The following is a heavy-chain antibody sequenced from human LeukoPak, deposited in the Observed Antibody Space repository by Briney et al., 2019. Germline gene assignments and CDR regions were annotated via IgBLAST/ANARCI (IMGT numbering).Heavy chain of an antibody. CDR2: IYYSGST. J-gene: IGHJ4*02. CDR3: ARSPNSYGLDY. CDR1: GGSISSYY. V-gene: IGHV4-59*01. D-gene: IGHD5-18*01. Sequence: PSETLSLTCTVSGGSISSYYWSWIRQPPGKGLEWIGYIYYSGSTNYNPSLKSRVTISVDTSKNQFSLKLSSVTAADTAVYYCARSPNSYGLDYWGQGTLVTVPS.